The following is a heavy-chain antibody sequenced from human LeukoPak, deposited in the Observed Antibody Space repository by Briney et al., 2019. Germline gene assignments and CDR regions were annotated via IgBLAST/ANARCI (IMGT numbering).Heavy chain of an antibody. CDR1: GGSVSSYY. D-gene: IGHD1-7*01. J-gene: IGHJ4*02. V-gene: IGHV4-59*02. Sequence: SETLSLTCTVSGGSVSSYYWSWIRQPPGKGLEWIGYIYYSGSTNYNPSLKSRVTISVDTSENQFSLKLSSVTAADTAVYYCARERAGTTIGWGQGTLVTVSS. CDR3: ARERAGTTIG. CDR2: IYYSGST.